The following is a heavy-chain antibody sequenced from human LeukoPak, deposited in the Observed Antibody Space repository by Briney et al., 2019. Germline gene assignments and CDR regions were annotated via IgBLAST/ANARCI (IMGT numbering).Heavy chain of an antibody. V-gene: IGHV3-7*01. CDR3: ARYGRSWDLDY. CDR2: IKQDGSEK. Sequence: GGSLRLSCAASGFTFSSYWMSWVRQAPGKGLEWVANIKQDGSEKYYVDPVKGRFTISRDNAKNSLYLQMNSLRAEDTAVYYCARYGRSWDLDYWGQGTLVTVSS. D-gene: IGHD2-15*01. CDR1: GFTFSSYW. J-gene: IGHJ4*02.